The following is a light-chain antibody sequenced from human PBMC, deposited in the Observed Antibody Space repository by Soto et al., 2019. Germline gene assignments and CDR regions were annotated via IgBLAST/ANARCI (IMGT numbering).Light chain of an antibody. CDR1: QRVSSSY. CDR2: GAS. Sequence: EIVLTQSPGTLSLSPGERATLSCRASQRVSSSYLAWYQQQPGQPPRLLIYGASSRATGIPDRFSGSGSGTAFTLTISRLEPEDFAVYYCQQYGSSLTWTFGQGTKVDIK. CDR3: QQYGSSLTWT. J-gene: IGKJ1*01. V-gene: IGKV3-20*01.